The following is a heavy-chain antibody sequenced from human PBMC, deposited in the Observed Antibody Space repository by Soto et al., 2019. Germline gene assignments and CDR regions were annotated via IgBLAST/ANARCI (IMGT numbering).Heavy chain of an antibody. CDR2: IYGTGNT. Sequence: QLQLQESGPGLMKPSETLSLSCTVSGGSITSSFYWGWIRQPPGKGLEWIGSIYGTGNTYYNPSLKGRVTISADTSKNQFSLNLISVTAVDTAVYYCRSSSRYSTDVWGQGATVTVSS. J-gene: IGHJ6*02. V-gene: IGHV4-39*01. CDR1: GGSITSSFY. D-gene: IGHD6-13*01. CDR3: RSSSRYSTDV.